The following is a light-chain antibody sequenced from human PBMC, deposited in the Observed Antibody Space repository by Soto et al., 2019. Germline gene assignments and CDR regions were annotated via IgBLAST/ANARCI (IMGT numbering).Light chain of an antibody. CDR3: SSYTSSSTLVL. J-gene: IGLJ2*01. Sequence: QYALTQPASVSGSPGQSITISCTGTSSDVGGYNYVSWYQQHPGKAPKLMNYDVSNRPSGVSNRFSGSKSCNAASLTISGFQAEDEADYYCSSYTSSSTLVLFGGVTKLTVL. CDR1: SSDVGGYNY. V-gene: IGLV2-14*01. CDR2: DVS.